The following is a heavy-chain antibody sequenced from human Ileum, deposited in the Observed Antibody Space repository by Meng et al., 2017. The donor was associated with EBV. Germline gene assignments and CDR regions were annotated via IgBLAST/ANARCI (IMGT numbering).Heavy chain of an antibody. D-gene: IGHD4-17*01. V-gene: IGHV4-30-4*01. CDR1: GGSISSGDYY. CDR3: ARGPTTYFDY. J-gene: IGHJ4*02. CDR2: IYYSGST. Sequence: QLQLQGPGPGLVKPSXTLXLTCTVSGGSISSGDYYWSWIRQPPGKGLEWIGYIYYSGSTYYNPSLKSRVTISVDTSKNQFSLKLSSVTAADTAVYYCARGPTTYFDYWGQGPLVTVSS.